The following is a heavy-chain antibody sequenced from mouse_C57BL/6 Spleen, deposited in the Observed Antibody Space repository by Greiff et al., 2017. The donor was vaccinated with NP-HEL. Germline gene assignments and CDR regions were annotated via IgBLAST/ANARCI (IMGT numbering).Heavy chain of an antibody. CDR1: GFTFSDYG. CDR2: ISSGSLTI. J-gene: IGHJ3*01. V-gene: IGHV5-17*01. CDR3: ARTGTRAY. D-gene: IGHD4-1*01. Sequence: EVNVVESGGGLVKPGGSLKLSCAASGFTFSDYGMHWVRQAPEKGLEWVAYISSGSLTIYYAETVKGRFTISRDNAKHTLFLQMTSLRSEDTAMYYCARTGTRAYWGQGTLVTVSA.